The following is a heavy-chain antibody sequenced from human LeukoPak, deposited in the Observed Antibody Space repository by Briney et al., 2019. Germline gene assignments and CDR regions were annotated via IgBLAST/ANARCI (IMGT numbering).Heavy chain of an antibody. J-gene: IGHJ4*02. CDR2: VSGDGDST. Sequence: GGSLRLSCAASGFPFRNYAMGWVRQAPGKGLEWVSVVSGDGDSTIYADSVKGRFTISRDNSKNAVDLQILSLRAEDTAVYYCTKGRGSLRPNSREFDFWGQGTLVIVSS. D-gene: IGHD2-21*01. V-gene: IGHV3-23*01. CDR3: TKGRGSLRPNSREFDF. CDR1: GFPFRNYA.